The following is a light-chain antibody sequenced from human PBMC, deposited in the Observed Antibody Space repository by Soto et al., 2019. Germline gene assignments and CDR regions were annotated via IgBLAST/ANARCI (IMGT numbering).Light chain of an antibody. CDR2: STN. V-gene: IGLV8-61*01. Sequence: QTVVPQEPSVSVSPGRTVTLTCGLSSGSVSTSYYPIWYQQTPGQAPRTLIYSTNTRSSGVPDRFAGSILGNKAARTITWAQADDESDYYCVLYMGSGIWGFGGGTKLTVL. CDR3: VLYMGSGIWG. CDR1: SGSVSTSYY. J-gene: IGLJ3*02.